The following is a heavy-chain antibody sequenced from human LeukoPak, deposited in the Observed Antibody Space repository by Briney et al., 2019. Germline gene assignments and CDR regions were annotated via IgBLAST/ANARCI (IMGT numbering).Heavy chain of an antibody. D-gene: IGHD6-13*01. CDR1: VYIVTGSY. Sequence: ASRKVSCKPSVYIVTGSYMHSVPQAPGQRLRCLGWINPNSPVTDYAKTFPGRVTITRHTSISTAYMELSRLRSDATAVYYCARSDSSSLIYYFDYWGQGTLVTVSS. V-gene: IGHV1-2*02. CDR3: ARSDSSSLIYYFDY. J-gene: IGHJ4*02. CDR2: INPNSPVT.